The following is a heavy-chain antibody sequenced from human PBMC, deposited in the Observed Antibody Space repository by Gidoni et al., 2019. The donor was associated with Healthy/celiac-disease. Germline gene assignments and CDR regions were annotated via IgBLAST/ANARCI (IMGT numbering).Heavy chain of an antibody. D-gene: IGHD3-3*01. V-gene: IGHV3-23*01. J-gene: IGHJ3*02. CDR1: GFTFRRYA. Sequence: EVQLLGSWGGLVPRGGSLRLSCAASGFTFRRYAMRWVRQAPGKGLEWVSAIRGSGGSTYYADSVKGRVTISRDNSKNTLYLQMNSLRAEDTAVYYCVKEGVYYDVWSVYSTSAFDIWGQGTMVTVSS. CDR3: VKEGVYYDVWSVYSTSAFDI. CDR2: IRGSGGST.